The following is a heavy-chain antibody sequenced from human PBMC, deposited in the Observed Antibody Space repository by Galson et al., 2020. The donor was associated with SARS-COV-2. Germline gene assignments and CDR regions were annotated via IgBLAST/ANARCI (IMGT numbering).Heavy chain of an antibody. CDR2: IRSRGGRT. CDR3: AKGGRVGDRDCTDV. V-gene: IGHV3-23*01. Sequence: GESLKISCAASGFTFSNNSMSWVRQAPGKGLEWVSAIRSRGGRTSKADSVKGRFTISRDNSKNTLYLQMISLRAEDTAVYYCAKGGRVGDRDCTDVWGKGTAVTVSS. D-gene: IGHD2-21*02. CDR1: GFTFSNNS. J-gene: IGHJ6*03.